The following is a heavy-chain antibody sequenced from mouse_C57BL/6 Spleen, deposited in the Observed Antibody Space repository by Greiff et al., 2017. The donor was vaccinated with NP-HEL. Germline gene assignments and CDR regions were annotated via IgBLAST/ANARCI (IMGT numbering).Heavy chain of an antibody. CDR3: ARIKKIGTTYFDD. V-gene: IGHV1S81*02. D-gene: IGHD2-5*01. J-gene: IGHJ2*01. Sequence: QVQLQQSGAELVKAGASVKMSCKASGYTFTSYWMHWVKQRLGQGLEWFAETNPTNGRTYYNEKFKSKATLTVDKSSSTAYMLLSGPTFEDSAVYDCARIKKIGTTYFDDWGQGTTLTVSS. CDR1: GYTFTSYW. CDR2: TNPTNGRT.